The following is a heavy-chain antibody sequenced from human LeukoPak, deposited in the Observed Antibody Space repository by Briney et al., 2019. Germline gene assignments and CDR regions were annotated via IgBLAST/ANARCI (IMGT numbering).Heavy chain of an antibody. CDR2: IYYSGST. CDR3: ARGPSISSWYRYFQH. J-gene: IGHJ1*01. D-gene: IGHD6-13*01. CDR1: GGSISSYY. V-gene: IGHV4-39*01. Sequence: SETLSLTCTVSGGSISSYYWGWIRQPPGKGLERIGSIYYSGSTYYNPSLKSRVTISVDTSKNQFSLKLSSVTAADTAVYYCARGPSISSWYRYFQHWGQGTLVTVSS.